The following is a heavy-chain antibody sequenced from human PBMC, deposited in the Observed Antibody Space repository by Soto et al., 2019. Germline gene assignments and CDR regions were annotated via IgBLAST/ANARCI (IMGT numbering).Heavy chain of an antibody. CDR3: ASTMVRGVIITGWFDP. D-gene: IGHD3-10*01. CDR1: GGTFSSYT. Sequence: QVQLVQSGAEVKKPGSSVKVSCKASGGTFSSYTISWVRQAPGQVLEWMGRIIPILGIANYAQKFQGRVTITADKSTSTAYMELSSLRSEDTAVYYCASTMVRGVIITGWFDPWGQGTLVTVSS. CDR2: IIPILGIA. J-gene: IGHJ5*02. V-gene: IGHV1-69*02.